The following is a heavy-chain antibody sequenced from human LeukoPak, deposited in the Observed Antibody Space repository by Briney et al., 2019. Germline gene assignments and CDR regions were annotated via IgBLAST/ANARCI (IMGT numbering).Heavy chain of an antibody. CDR3: AKRSCSGGSCNFDY. J-gene: IGHJ4*02. Sequence: GGSLRLSCAASGFSFSSYAMSWVRQAPGKGLEWVSAISGSGGSTNYADSVKGRFTISRDNSKNTLYLQMNSLRAEDTAVYYCAKRSCSGGSCNFDYWGQGTLVTASS. CDR1: GFSFSSYA. CDR2: ISGSGGST. V-gene: IGHV3-23*01. D-gene: IGHD2-15*01.